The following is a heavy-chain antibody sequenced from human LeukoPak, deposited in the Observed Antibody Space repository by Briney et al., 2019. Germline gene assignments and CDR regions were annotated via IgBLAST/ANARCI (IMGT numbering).Heavy chain of an antibody. D-gene: IGHD3-3*01. J-gene: IGHJ4*02. CDR2: IYYSGST. V-gene: IGHV4-39*07. Sequence: KPSETLSLTCTVSGGSISSSSYYWGWIRQPPGKGLEWIGSIYYSGSTYYNPSLKSRVTISVDTSKNQFSLKLSSVTAADTAVYYCARDKTYYDFWSGRLFDYWGQGTLVTVSS. CDR3: ARDKTYYDFWSGRLFDY. CDR1: GGSISSSSYY.